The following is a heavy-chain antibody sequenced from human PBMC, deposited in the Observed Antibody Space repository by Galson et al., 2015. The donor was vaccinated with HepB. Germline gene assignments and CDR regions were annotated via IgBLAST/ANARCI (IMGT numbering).Heavy chain of an antibody. V-gene: IGHV3-23*01. D-gene: IGHD6-19*01. CDR3: AKCGVLSIGWCNYFDP. CDR1: GFTFSSYG. CDR2: VMSGSGGA. J-gene: IGHJ5*02. Sequence: SLRLSCAASGFTFSSYGMIWVRQAPGKGLEWVSAVMSGSGGAFYADSVKGRFTISRDNSKNTLSLQMNSLGAEDTAVYYCAKCGVLSIGWCNYFDPWGQGTLVTVSS.